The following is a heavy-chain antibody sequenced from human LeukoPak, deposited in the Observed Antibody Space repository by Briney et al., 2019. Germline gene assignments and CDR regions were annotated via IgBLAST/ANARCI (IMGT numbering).Heavy chain of an antibody. V-gene: IGHV5-51*01. CDR1: GYRFANYW. Sequence: GESLKISCTGSGYRFANYWIGWVRQLPGKALEWMGVIYPDDSDIRYSPSFQGHVTISADKSTNPASLQWSSLKASDTAMYFCARLGPRPYTSGWYGDFWGQGTLVTVSS. D-gene: IGHD6-19*01. J-gene: IGHJ4*02. CDR3: ARLGPRPYTSGWYGDF. CDR2: IYPDDSDI.